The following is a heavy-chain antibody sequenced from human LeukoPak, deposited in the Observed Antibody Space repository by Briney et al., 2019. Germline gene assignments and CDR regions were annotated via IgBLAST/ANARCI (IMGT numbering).Heavy chain of an antibody. V-gene: IGHV3-43*02. CDR2: ISRDGGST. CDR1: GFTFDDYA. D-gene: IGHD3-22*01. CDR3: AKVSMPIVVVISKSYYFDY. J-gene: IGHJ4*02. Sequence: QPGGSLRLSCAASGFTFDDYAMHWVRQAPGKGLEWVSLISRDGGSTYYADSVKGRFTISRDNSKNSLYLQMNSLRTEDTALYYCAKVSMPIVVVISKSYYFDYWGQGTLVTVSS.